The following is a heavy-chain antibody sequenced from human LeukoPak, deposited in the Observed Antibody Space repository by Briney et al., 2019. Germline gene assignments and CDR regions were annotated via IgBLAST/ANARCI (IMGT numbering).Heavy chain of an antibody. Sequence: SVKVSCKASGGTFSSYAISWVRQAPGQGLEWMGRIIPILGIANYAQKFQGRVTITADKSTSTAYMELSSLRSEDTAVYYCARDLPDYGDYVDYYYYGMDVWGQGTTVTVSS. CDR1: GGTFSSYA. CDR3: ARDLPDYGDYVDYYYYGMDV. CDR2: IIPILGIA. V-gene: IGHV1-69*04. D-gene: IGHD4-17*01. J-gene: IGHJ6*02.